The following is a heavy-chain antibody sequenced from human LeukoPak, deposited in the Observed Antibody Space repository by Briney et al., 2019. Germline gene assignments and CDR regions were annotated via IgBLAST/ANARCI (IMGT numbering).Heavy chain of an antibody. CDR3: ARSRGGDYYDSSGYLDY. J-gene: IGHJ4*02. D-gene: IGHD3-22*01. V-gene: IGHV1-69*04. CDR2: IIPILGIA. Sequence: SVKVSCKASGGTFSSYAISWVRQAPGQGLEWMGRIIPILGIANYAQKFQGRVTITADKSTSTAYMELSSLRSEDTAVYYCARSRGGDYYDSSGYLDYWGQGTLVIVSS. CDR1: GGTFSSYA.